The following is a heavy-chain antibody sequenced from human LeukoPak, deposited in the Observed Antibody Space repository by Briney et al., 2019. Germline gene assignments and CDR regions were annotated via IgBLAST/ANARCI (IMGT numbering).Heavy chain of an antibody. J-gene: IGHJ1*01. D-gene: IGHD6-19*01. CDR2: IYYSRST. CDR1: GGSISSSSYY. Sequence: SETLSLTCTVSGGSISSSSYYWGWIRQPPGKGLEWIGIIYYSRSTYYNSSLKSRVTISIDTSKNQFSLKLSSVTAADTAVYYCARVGYSSGWHWGQGTLVTVSS. V-gene: IGHV4-39*07. CDR3: ARVGYSSGWH.